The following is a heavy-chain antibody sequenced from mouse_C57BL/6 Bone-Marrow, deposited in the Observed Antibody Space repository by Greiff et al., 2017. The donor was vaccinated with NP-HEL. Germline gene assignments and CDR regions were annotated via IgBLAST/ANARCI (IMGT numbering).Heavy chain of an antibody. D-gene: IGHD3-2*02. V-gene: IGHV1-81*01. J-gene: IGHJ3*01. Sequence: VQLQQSGAELARPGASVKLSCKASGYTFTSYGISWVKQRTGQGLEWIGEIYPRSGNTYYNEKFKGKATLTADKSSSTAYMALRSLTSEDSAVYFCARSGALPGRQLRLLLAYWGQGTLVTVSA. CDR1: GYTFTSYG. CDR2: IYPRSGNT. CDR3: ARSGALPGRQLRLLLAY.